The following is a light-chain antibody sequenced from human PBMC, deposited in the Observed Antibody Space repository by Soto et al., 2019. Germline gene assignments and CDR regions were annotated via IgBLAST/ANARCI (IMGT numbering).Light chain of an antibody. CDR2: AAS. CDR1: QSAKNY. Sequence: DIQLTQSPSSLSASVGDTVTITCRARQSAKNYLHWYQLKPGKVPKLLIYAASALQSGVPAKFVGGTSGTDFSLTIITLQPEDFATYFCQQTYADRQRFGGGTKLEL. J-gene: IGKJ2*01. V-gene: IGKV1-39*01. CDR3: QQTYADRQR.